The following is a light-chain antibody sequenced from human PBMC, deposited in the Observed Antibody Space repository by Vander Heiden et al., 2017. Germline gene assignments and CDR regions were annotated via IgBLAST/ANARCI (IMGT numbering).Light chain of an antibody. J-gene: IGKJ1*01. V-gene: IGKV1-8*01. Sequence: AIRMTQSPSSFSASTGDRVTITCRASQGISSYLAWYQQKPGKAPKLLIYAAPTLQSGVPSRFSGSGSGTDFTLTISCLQSEDFATYYCQQDDSYPWTFGQGTKVEIK. CDR2: AAP. CDR1: QGISSY. CDR3: QQDDSYPWT.